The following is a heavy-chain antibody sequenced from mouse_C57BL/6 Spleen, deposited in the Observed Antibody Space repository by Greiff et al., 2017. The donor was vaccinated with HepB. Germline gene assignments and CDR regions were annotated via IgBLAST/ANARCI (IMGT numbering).Heavy chain of an antibody. J-gene: IGHJ2*01. D-gene: IGHD1-1*01. CDR1: GYTFTSYW. CDR3: ARNYGSPHYFDY. Sequence: QVHVKQPGAELVRPGTSVKLSCKASGYTFTSYWMHWVKQRPGQGLEWIGVIDPSDSYTNYNQKFKGKATLTVDTSSSTAYMQLSSLTSEDSAVYYCARNYGSPHYFDYWGQGTTLTVSS. CDR2: IDPSDSYT. V-gene: IGHV1-59*01.